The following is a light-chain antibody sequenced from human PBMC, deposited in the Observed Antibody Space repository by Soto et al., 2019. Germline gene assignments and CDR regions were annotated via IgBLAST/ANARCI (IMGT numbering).Light chain of an antibody. CDR2: DVS. CDR1: SSDVGGYNY. Sequence: QSALTQPASVSGSPGQSITISCTGTSSDVGGYNYVSWYQQHPGKAPKLMIYDVSNRPSGVSNRFSGSKSGNTASLTSSGLQAEDEADYYCSSYTSSSTLVFGGGTKVTLL. CDR3: SSYTSSSTLV. V-gene: IGLV2-14*01. J-gene: IGLJ2*01.